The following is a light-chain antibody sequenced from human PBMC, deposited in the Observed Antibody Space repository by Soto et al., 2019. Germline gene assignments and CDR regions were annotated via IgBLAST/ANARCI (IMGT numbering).Light chain of an antibody. V-gene: IGKV3-20*01. Sequence: EIVLTQSPGTMSLSPGERATLSCRASQSVSSIYLAWYQPKPGQAPRLLIYGASSRATGIPDRFSGSGSGTDFTLTISRLEPEDFALYSCQQYFSSPPYTFCRGTKMEIK. CDR1: QSVSSIY. CDR2: GAS. J-gene: IGKJ2*01. CDR3: QQYFSSPPYT.